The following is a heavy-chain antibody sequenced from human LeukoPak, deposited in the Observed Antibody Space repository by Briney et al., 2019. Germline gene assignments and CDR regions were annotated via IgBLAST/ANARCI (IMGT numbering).Heavy chain of an antibody. D-gene: IGHD4-17*01. CDR2: INPNSGGA. CDR1: GYTFTGYY. CDR3: ARRGVPFLYGDYGY. J-gene: IGHJ4*02. V-gene: IGHV1-2*02. Sequence: ASVKVSCKASGYTFTGYYMHWVRHAPGQGLEWMGWINPNSGGANYAQKFQGRVTMTRDTSISTAYMELSRLRSDDTAVYYCARRGVPFLYGDYGYWGQGTLVTVSS.